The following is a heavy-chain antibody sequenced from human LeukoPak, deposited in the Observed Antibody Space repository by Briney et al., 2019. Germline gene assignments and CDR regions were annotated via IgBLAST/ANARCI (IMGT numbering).Heavy chain of an antibody. Sequence: ASVKVSCKASGYTFTADYIHWVRQAPGQGLEWRGWINPNTADTHYPQKFQGRVTLTSDTSISTAYMELSRLSPDDTAMYYCAGDLRGNSMFFAYWGQGTLVTVSS. V-gene: IGHV1-2*02. J-gene: IGHJ4*02. D-gene: IGHD4-23*01. CDR3: AGDLRGNSMFFAY. CDR1: GYTFTADY. CDR2: INPNTADT.